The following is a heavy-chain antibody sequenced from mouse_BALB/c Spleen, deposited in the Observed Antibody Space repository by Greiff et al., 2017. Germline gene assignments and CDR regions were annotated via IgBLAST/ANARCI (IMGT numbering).Heavy chain of an antibody. J-gene: IGHJ3*01. CDR3: AEYDPFAY. V-gene: IGHV5-12-1*01. CDR2: ISSGGGST. Sequence: EVQGVESGGGLVKPGGSLKLSCAASGFAFSSYDMSWVRQTPEKRLEWVAYISSGGGSTYYPDTVKGRFTISRDNAKNTLYLQMSSLKSEDTAMYYCAEYDPFAYWGQGTLVTVSA. D-gene: IGHD2-14*01. CDR1: GFAFSSYD.